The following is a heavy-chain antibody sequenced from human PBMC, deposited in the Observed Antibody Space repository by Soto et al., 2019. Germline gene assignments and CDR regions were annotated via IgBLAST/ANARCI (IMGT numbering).Heavy chain of an antibody. Sequence: SCPTLVNPRQTLTLTCTFSGFSLTSRGAGVGSIRQPPGKALEWLALIYWDDDKRYSPSLKPRLSISKDTSKNQVVLTMTNMDPVDTSTYVCAHSRDSYDSNGYYRWSFEFWGQGTKVTVSS. J-gene: IGHJ4*02. CDR2: IYWDDDK. CDR1: GFSLTSRGAG. CDR3: AHSRDSYDSNGYYRWSFEF. V-gene: IGHV2-5*02. D-gene: IGHD3-22*01.